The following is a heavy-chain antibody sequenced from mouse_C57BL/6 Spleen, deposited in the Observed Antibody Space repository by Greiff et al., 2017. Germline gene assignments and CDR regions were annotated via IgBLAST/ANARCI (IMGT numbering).Heavy chain of an antibody. J-gene: IGHJ3*01. CDR1: GFNIKDDY. D-gene: IGHD4-1*02. Sequence: EVQLQQSGAELVRPGASVKLSCTASGFNIKDDYMHWVKQRPEQGLEWIGWIDPENGDTEYASKFQGKATITADTSSNTAYLQLSSLTSEDTAVYYCTTPTGTRAYWGQGTLVTVSA. V-gene: IGHV14-4*01. CDR3: TTPTGTRAY. CDR2: IDPENGDT.